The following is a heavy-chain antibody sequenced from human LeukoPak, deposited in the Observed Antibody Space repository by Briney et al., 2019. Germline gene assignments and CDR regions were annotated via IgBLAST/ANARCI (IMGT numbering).Heavy chain of an antibody. D-gene: IGHD3-10*01. CDR1: RFTFSSYA. CDR2: ISGSGGST. Sequence: GGSLRLSCAASRFTFSSYAMSWVRQAPGKGLEWVSAISGSGGSTYYADSVKGRFTISRDNSKNTLYLQMNSLRAEDTAVYYCAKGYYGSGSYYMSYWGQGTLVTVSS. CDR3: AKGYYGSGSYYMSY. J-gene: IGHJ4*02. V-gene: IGHV3-23*01.